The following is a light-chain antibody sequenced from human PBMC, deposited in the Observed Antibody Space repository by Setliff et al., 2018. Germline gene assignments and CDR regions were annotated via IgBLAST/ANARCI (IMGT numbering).Light chain of an antibody. J-gene: IGLJ1*01. Sequence: QSVLTQPASVSGSPGQSITISCSGTSSDVGSYDLVSWYQQHPGKAPKLIIYGVSDRPSGVSSRFSGSKSGNTAYLTISGLQTEDEAEYYCCSYAGSYPYVFGTGTKVTVL. CDR2: GVS. CDR3: CSYAGSYPYV. V-gene: IGLV2-14*03. CDR1: SSDVGSYDL.